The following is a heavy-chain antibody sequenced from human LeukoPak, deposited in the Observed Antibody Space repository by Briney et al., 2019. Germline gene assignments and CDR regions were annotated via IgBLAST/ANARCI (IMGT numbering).Heavy chain of an antibody. CDR3: ARDKEEGSTSGSIFDI. CDR2: IKPDGSEK. D-gene: IGHD1-26*01. J-gene: IGHJ3*02. CDR1: GFTFSSYG. Sequence: GGSLRLSCAASGFTFSSYGMHWVRQAPGKGLEWVANIKPDGSEKHYVDSVKGRFTISRDNAKNSLYLQMNSLRGEDTAVYYCARDKEEGSTSGSIFDIWGQGTMVTVSS. V-gene: IGHV3-7*01.